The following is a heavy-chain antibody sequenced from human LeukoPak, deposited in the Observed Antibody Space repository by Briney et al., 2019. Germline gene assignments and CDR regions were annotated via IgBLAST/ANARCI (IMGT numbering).Heavy chain of an antibody. V-gene: IGHV4-59*11. CDR2: VFDSGRT. D-gene: IGHD5-18*01. CDR1: GGSMTTHH. J-gene: IGHJ4*02. CDR3: TTIKRGNIFGYFDF. Sequence: SETLSLTCTVSGGSMTTHHWNWTRQTPGKGLEWIGYVFDSGRTKENPSLKSRVTLSADTSKNQLSLRLSSVTAADTAVYYCTTIKRGNIFGYFDFWGQGILVTVSS.